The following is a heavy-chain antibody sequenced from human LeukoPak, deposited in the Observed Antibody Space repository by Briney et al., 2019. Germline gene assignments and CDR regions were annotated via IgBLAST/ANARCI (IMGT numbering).Heavy chain of an antibody. CDR2: IYHSGST. Sequence: SGTLSLTCAVSGGSISSSNWWSWVRQPPGKGLEWIGEIYHSGSTNYNPSLKSRVTISVDKSKNQFSLKLSSVTAADTAVYYCARVENSSGSYWYFDLWGRGTLVTVSS. J-gene: IGHJ2*01. V-gene: IGHV4-4*02. CDR3: ARVENSSGSYWYFDL. D-gene: IGHD6-25*01. CDR1: GGSISSSNW.